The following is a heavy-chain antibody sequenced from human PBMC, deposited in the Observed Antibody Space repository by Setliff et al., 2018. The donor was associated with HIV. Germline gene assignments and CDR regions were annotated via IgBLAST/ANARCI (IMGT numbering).Heavy chain of an antibody. V-gene: IGHV4-59*08. D-gene: IGHD3-22*01. CDR2: IFFTGST. CDR3: ARGDTYYHDSSGYVKSALDCFDV. J-gene: IGHJ3*01. Sequence: PSETLSLTCTVSNGSISNHYWSWIRQSPGKGLEWIGYIFFTGSTYFNPSLSSRVTISIDTSNNQFSLGLSSVTAADTAVYHCARGDTYYHDSSGYVKSALDCFDVWGQGTMVTVSS. CDR1: NGSISNHY.